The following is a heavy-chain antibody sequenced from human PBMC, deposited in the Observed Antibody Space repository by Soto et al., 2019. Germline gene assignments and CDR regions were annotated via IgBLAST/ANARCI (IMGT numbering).Heavy chain of an antibody. J-gene: IGHJ3*01. CDR3: ARLRRDWGDAFDL. V-gene: IGHV1-69*01. Sequence: QVPLVQSGADVKKPGSSVKVSCKTSGGSFGSSAISWVRQAPAQGLEWMGEIIPVFDTANYAQNFQGRMTITADELTGTVFMELSSLSSEDTAVYFCARLRRDWGDAFDLWGLGTFVTVSS. CDR2: IIPVFDTA. CDR1: GGSFGSSA. D-gene: IGHD3-16*01.